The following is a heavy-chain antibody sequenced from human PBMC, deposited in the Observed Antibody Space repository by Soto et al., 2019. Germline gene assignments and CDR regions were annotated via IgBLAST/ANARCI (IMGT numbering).Heavy chain of an antibody. D-gene: IGHD7-27*01. CDR3: TGTGGGLGL. Sequence: QEQLVQSGAEVKKPGASVKVSCKASGYTFTNHDIVWVRQATGQGLEWVGWMSQSDANPVYAPKFKGRVTLTRDTPVNTAYMELSSRRFEDTAVYYCTGTGGGLGLWGEGTQVTVSS. CDR2: MSQSDANP. J-gene: IGHJ1*01. V-gene: IGHV1-8*01. CDR1: GYTFTNHD.